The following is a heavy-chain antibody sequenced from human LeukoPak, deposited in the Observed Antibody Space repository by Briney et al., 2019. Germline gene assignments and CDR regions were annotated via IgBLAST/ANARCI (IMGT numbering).Heavy chain of an antibody. CDR2: SYWHDAK. Sequence: CGPTLVNPTRTLTLTCTFSGFSRRSRGGGVGWMRQPPGRGLEWLSQSYWHDAKYYSPSLRSRLTTTKHTSTNQVVLTMTNMDPVHTGTYFCAHLRATDWYFFDYWGQGTLVTVSS. V-gene: IGHV2-5*01. CDR3: AHLRATDWYFFDY. D-gene: IGHD3-9*01. CDR1: GFSRRSRGGG. J-gene: IGHJ4*02.